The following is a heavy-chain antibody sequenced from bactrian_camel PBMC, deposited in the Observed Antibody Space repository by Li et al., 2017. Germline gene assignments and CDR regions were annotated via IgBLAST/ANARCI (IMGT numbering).Heavy chain of an antibody. Sequence: VQLVESGGGSVQSGGSLRLTCKASGDTGNRFLMGWFRQSPGKEREGVAAIDYDGSSTYADSVKGRFTMSRDYAQNTATLQMENLKVEDTVMYYCAADTACSPTEVDADYGGQGTQVTVS. V-gene: IGHV3S53*01. D-gene: IGHD1*01. CDR1: GDTGNRFL. J-gene: IGHJ4*01. CDR3: AADTACSPTEVDADY. CDR2: IDYDGSS.